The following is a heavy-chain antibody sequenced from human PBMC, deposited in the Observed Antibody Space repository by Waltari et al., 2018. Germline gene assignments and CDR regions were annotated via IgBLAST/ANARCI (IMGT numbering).Heavy chain of an antibody. Sequence: QVQLVQPGAEVKKPGPSVKVSCKASGYTVSNFGINWVRQAPGQGLEWMGWISGYSGNANYVQSLQGRVTMTTDTSTSTAYLELRGLRSDDTAVYYCVRGGGPRTIVALPFDYWGQGTLVTVSS. CDR2: ISGYSGNA. D-gene: IGHD5-12*01. J-gene: IGHJ4*02. V-gene: IGHV1-18*01. CDR3: VRGGGPRTIVALPFDY. CDR1: GYTVSNFG.